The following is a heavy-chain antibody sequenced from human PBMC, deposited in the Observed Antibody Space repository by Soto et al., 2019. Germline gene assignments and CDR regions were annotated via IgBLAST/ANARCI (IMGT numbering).Heavy chain of an antibody. J-gene: IGHJ3*02. V-gene: IGHV1-2*04. CDR3: ARQDPRQWLYAFDI. CDR2: INPNSGGT. Sequence: ASVKVSCKASGYTFTGYYMHWVRQAPGQGLEWMGWINPNSGGTNYAQKFQGWVTMTRDTSISTAYMELSRLRSDDTAVYYCARQDPRQWLYAFDIWGQGTMVTV. CDR1: GYTFTGYY. D-gene: IGHD6-19*01.